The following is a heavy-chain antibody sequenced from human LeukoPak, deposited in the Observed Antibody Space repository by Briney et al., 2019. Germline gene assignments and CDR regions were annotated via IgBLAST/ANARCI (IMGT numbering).Heavy chain of an antibody. CDR2: IDHRGSS. D-gene: IGHD6-6*01. Sequence: SETLSLTYAVHGESFSAYFCSWIRQVPGKGLEWIGEIDHRGSSNYNPPLKSRATISVDTSKNHFSLSLTSVTAADTAVYYCATRSSTLAAARCFDDWGQGTVVTVSS. CDR3: ATRSSTLAAARCFDD. V-gene: IGHV4-34*01. J-gene: IGHJ4*03. CDR1: GESFSAYF.